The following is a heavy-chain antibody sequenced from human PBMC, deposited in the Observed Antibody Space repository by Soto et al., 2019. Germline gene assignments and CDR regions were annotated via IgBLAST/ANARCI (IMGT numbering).Heavy chain of an antibody. J-gene: IGHJ3*02. CDR2: IFPGDSDT. CDR1: GYNFASYW. CDR3: AAGYTTGPDAFDI. Sequence: GESLKISCLGSGYNFASYWIGWVRQMRGKGLEWMGMIFPGDSDTKNSPSLPGQITMSVDKSDSSAYLQWRRLKASDTAMYYCAAGYTTGPDAFDIWGQGTRGTFSS. D-gene: IGHD6-13*01. V-gene: IGHV5-51*01.